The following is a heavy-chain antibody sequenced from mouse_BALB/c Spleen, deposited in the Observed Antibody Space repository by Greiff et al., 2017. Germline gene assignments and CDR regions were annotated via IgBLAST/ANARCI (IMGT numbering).Heavy chain of an antibody. CDR3: ARWPTMITTAY. CDR2: ISYSGST. J-gene: IGHJ3*01. D-gene: IGHD2-4*01. Sequence: EVQGVESGPGLVKPSQSLSLTCTVTGYSITSDYAWNWIRQFPGNKLEWMGYISYSGSTSYNPSLKSRISITRDTSKNQFFLQLNSVTTEDTATYYCARWPTMITTAYWGQGTLVTVSA. CDR1: GYSITSDYA. V-gene: IGHV3-2*02.